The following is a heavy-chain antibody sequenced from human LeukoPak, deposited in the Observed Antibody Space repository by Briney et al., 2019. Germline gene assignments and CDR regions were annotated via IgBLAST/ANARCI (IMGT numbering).Heavy chain of an antibody. CDR1: GGSISSYY. CDR2: IYYSGST. V-gene: IGHV4-59*01. J-gene: IGHJ3*02. Sequence: SETLSLTCTVSGGSISSYYWSWIRQPPGKGLEWLGYIYYSGSTNYNPSLKSRVTISVDTSKNQFSLKLSSVTAADTAVYYCMGYYYDSSGYYYVDAFDIWGQGTMVTVSS. CDR3: MGYYYDSSGYYYVDAFDI. D-gene: IGHD3-22*01.